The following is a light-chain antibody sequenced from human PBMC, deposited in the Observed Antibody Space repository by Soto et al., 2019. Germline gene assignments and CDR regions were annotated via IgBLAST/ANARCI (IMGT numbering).Light chain of an antibody. J-gene: IGKJ1*01. Sequence: IVLTQSPGTLSLSAGERATLSCRASQSVSNNYLAWYQQKPGQAPRLLIYGASNRATGIPDRFSGSGSGTDFTLTISRLGPEDFAVYDCQQYGSSGTFGQGTKVDIK. CDR2: GAS. CDR1: QSVSNNY. V-gene: IGKV3-20*01. CDR3: QQYGSSGT.